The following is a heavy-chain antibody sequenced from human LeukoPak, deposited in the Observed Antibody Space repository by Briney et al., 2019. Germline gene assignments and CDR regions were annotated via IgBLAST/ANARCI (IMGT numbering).Heavy chain of an antibody. Sequence: GGSLRLSCAASGVTFSSYAMNWVRQAPGKGLEWVSGISDSGGNTYYADSVKGRFTISRDNSKNTLYLQMNSLRAEDTAAYFCAKRTILDHWGQGTLVTVSS. J-gene: IGHJ4*02. CDR3: AKRTILDH. D-gene: IGHD1-7*01. CDR2: ISDSGGNT. V-gene: IGHV3-23*01. CDR1: GVTFSSYA.